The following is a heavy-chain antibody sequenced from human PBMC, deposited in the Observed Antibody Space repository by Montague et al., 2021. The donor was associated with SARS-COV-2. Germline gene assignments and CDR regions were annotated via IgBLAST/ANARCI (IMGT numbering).Heavy chain of an antibody. Sequence: SETLSLTCSGQGRGTRAHFGRSHGWPPVTTGECMAETTRNRSTSYNPSLKSRVTISVDTSKNQFSLKLSSATAADTAVYYCARVPYRLLFVPRYYGMDIWGQGTTVTVSS. D-gene: IGHD2-2*01. J-gene: IGHJ6*02. CDR3: ARVPYRLLFVPRYYGMDI. CDR1: GRGTRAHF. CDR2: TTRNRST. V-gene: IGHV4-34*01.